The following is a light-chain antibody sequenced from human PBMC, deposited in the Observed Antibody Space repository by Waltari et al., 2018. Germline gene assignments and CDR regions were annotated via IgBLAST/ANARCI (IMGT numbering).Light chain of an antibody. V-gene: IGLV1-51*01. CDR3: ATWDSSLSAGV. Sequence: QSVLTQPPSVSAAPGQMVSISCSGSSSNIGINSVSCYQKLPETAPKLLLYENLQRPSGLPHRFYGSKSGTSATLDITGLQTGDEGDYYCATWDSSLSAGVFGTGTKVTVL. CDR2: ENL. CDR1: SSNIGINS. J-gene: IGLJ1*01.